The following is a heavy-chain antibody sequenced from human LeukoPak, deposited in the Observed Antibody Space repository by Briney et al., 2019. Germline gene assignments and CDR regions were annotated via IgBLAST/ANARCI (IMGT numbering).Heavy chain of an antibody. CDR1: GFTFSSYE. CDR2: ISSSGSTI. Sequence: GGPLRLSCAASGFTFSSYEMNWVRQPPGKALEWVSYISSSGSTIYYAVSVKGRFTISRDNAKNSLYLQMNSLRAEDTAVYYCAELGITMIGGVWGKGTTVTISS. CDR3: AELGITMIGGV. V-gene: IGHV3-48*03. J-gene: IGHJ6*04. D-gene: IGHD3-10*02.